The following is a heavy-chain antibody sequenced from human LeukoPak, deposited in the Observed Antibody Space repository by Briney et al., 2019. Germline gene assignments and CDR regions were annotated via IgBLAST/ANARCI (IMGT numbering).Heavy chain of an antibody. V-gene: IGHV3-30*18. Sequence: PGRSLRLSCAASGFTFSSYGMHWVRQAPGKGLEWVAVISYDGSNKYYADSVKGRFTISRDNSKNTLYLQMNSLRAEDTAVYYCAKAPHKLSYYYYGMDVWGQGTTVTVSS. CDR3: AKAPHKLSYYYYGMDV. J-gene: IGHJ6*02. CDR1: GFTFSSYG. CDR2: ISYDGSNK.